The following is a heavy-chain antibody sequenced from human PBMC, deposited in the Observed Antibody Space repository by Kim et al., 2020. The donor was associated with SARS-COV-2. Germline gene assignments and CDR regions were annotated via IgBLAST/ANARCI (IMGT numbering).Heavy chain of an antibody. V-gene: IGHV1-69*13. CDR1: GGTFSSYA. CDR3: ARAPRIQLWLLDY. CDR2: IIPIFGTA. J-gene: IGHJ4*02. Sequence: SVKVSCKASGGTFSSYAISWVRQAPGQGLEWMGGIIPIFGTANYAQKFQGRVTITADESTSTAYMELSSLRSEDTAVYYCARAPRIQLWLLDYWGQGTLVTVSS. D-gene: IGHD5-18*01.